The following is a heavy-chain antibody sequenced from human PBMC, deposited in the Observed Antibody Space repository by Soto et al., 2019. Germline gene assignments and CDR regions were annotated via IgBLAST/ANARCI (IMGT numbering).Heavy chain of an antibody. CDR1: GFSLSTSGVG. CDR3: AHRPPVTTSGGAFDI. D-gene: IGHD4-17*01. J-gene: IGHJ3*02. CDR2: IYWDDDK. V-gene: IGHV2-5*02. Sequence: QITLKESGPTLVKPTQTLTLTCTFSGFSLSTSGVGVGWIRQPPGKALEWLALIYWDDDKRYSPSLKSRLTITKDTSKNQVVLTMTNMDPVDTATYYCAHRPPVTTSGGAFDIWGQGTMVTVSS.